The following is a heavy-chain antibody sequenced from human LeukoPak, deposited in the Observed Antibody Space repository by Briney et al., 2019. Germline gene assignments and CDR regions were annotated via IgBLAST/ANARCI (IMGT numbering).Heavy chain of an antibody. CDR2: INPNSGGT. D-gene: IGHD5-12*01. J-gene: IGHJ6*03. CDR3: ARDYSGYPLRPYHYMDV. Sequence: ASVKVSCKASGYTFTGYYMHWVRQAPGQGLEWMGWINPNSGGTNYAQKFQGRVTMTRDTSISTAYMELSRLRSDDTAVYYCARDYSGYPLRPYHYMDVWGKGTTVTVSS. CDR1: GYTFTGYY. V-gene: IGHV1-2*02.